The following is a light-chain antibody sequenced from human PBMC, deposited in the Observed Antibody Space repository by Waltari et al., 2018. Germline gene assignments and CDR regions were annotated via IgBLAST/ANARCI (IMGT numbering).Light chain of an antibody. Sequence: QSVLTQPTSVSAAPGQRVTISCPGGSSNIGNKYVSWYRQFPGTAPKLLIYENTERPSGIPGRFSGSKSGTSATLDITGLQAGDEADYYCGTWDSSLSGAVFGGGTHLTVL. CDR3: GTWDSSLSGAV. V-gene: IGLV1-51*02. J-gene: IGLJ7*01. CDR1: SSNIGNKY. CDR2: ENT.